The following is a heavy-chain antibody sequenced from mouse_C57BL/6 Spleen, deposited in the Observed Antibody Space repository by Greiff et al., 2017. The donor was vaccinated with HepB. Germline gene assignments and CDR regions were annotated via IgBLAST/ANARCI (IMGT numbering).Heavy chain of an antibody. Sequence: QVQLKQSGAELARPGASVKMSCKASGYTFTSYTMHWVKQRPGQGLEWIGYINPSSGYTKYNQKFKDKATLTADKSSSTAYMQLSSLTSEDSAVYYCARDVARYFDYWGQGTTLTVSS. CDR2: INPSSGYT. D-gene: IGHD1-1*01. CDR1: GYTFTSYT. V-gene: IGHV1-4*01. J-gene: IGHJ2*01. CDR3: ARDVARYFDY.